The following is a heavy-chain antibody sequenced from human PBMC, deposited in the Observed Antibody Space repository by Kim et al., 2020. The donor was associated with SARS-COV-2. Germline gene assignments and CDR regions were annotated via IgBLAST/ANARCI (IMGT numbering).Heavy chain of an antibody. J-gene: IGHJ4*02. CDR1: GYTFTSYA. CDR2: INTNTGNP. CDR3: ATLSLEYSSSSGLPGVDY. V-gene: IGHV7-4-1*02. Sequence: ASVKVSCKASGYTFTSYAMNWVRQAPGQGLEWMGWINTNTGNPTYAQGFTGRFVFSLDTSVSTAYLQISSLKAEDTAVYYCATLSLEYSSSSGLPGVDYWGQGTLVTVSS. D-gene: IGHD6-6*01.